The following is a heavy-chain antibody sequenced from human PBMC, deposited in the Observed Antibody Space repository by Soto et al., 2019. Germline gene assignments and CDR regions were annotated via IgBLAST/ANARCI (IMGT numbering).Heavy chain of an antibody. Sequence: SVKVSCKASGGTFSGDNFSWVRQAPGQGLEWMGGIIPIFATAIYAQKFQGRVTMTRDTSISTAYMELSRLRSDDTAVYYCARDSLNCSSTSCQGGFFDYWGQGTLVTVSS. CDR2: IIPIFATA. CDR1: GGTFSGDN. V-gene: IGHV1-69*05. J-gene: IGHJ4*02. CDR3: ARDSLNCSSTSCQGGFFDY. D-gene: IGHD2-2*01.